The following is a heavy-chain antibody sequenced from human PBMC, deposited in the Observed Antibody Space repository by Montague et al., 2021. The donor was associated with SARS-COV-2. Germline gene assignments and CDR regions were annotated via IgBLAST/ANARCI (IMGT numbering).Heavy chain of an antibody. V-gene: IGHV3-74*01. J-gene: IGHJ6*02. Sequence: SRRISCAASGFTFSSYWMHWVRQAPGKGLVWVSRINSDGSSTSYADSVKGRFTISRDNAKNTLYLQMNSLRAEDTAVYYCARSGQQLVHPLATLYYYYGMDVWGQGTTVTVSS. D-gene: IGHD6-13*01. CDR3: ARSGQQLVHPLATLYYYYGMDV. CDR2: INSDGSST. CDR1: GFTFSSYW.